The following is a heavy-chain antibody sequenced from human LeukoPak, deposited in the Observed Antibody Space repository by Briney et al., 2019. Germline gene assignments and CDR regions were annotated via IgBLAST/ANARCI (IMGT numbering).Heavy chain of an antibody. D-gene: IGHD5-18*01. CDR2: INPNSGGT. J-gene: IGHJ5*02. V-gene: IGHV1-2*02. Sequence: ASVKVSCKASGYTFTGYYMHWVRQAPGQGLEWMGWINPNSGGTNYAQKFQGRVTMTRDTSISTAYMELSRLRSDDTVVYYCARAFALGGAMVTSYWFDPWGQGTLVTVSS. CDR3: ARAFALGGAMVTSYWFDP. CDR1: GYTFTGYY.